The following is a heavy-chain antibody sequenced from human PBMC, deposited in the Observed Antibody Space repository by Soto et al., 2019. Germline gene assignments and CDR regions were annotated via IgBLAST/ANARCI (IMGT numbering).Heavy chain of an antibody. CDR2: VYWDDDK. D-gene: IGHD7-27*01. Sequence: QITLKESGPTLVKPTQTLTLTCTFSGISLSTSGAGVGWIRQPTPKALEWLAVVYWDDDKRYSPSLKSRLTITKDTSKNQVVLKMTNMDPVDTATYYCAYRLYAGWLTGSYYDYWGPGTLVTVSS. CDR3: AYRLYAGWLTGSYYDY. CDR1: GISLSTSGAG. V-gene: IGHV2-5*02. J-gene: IGHJ4*02.